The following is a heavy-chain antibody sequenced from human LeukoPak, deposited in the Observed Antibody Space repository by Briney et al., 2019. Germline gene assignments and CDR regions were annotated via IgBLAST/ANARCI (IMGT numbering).Heavy chain of an antibody. CDR1: GYSFTSYR. V-gene: IGHV5-51*01. CDR3: ASSLLYGSGSHRSYYYYGMDV. CDR2: IYPGDSDT. Sequence: GESLKISCKGSGYSFTSYRIGWVRQMPGKGLEWMGIIYPGDSDTRYSPSFQGQVTISADKSISTAYLQWSSLKASDTAMYYCASSLLYGSGSHRSYYYYGMDVWGQGTTVTVSS. J-gene: IGHJ6*02. D-gene: IGHD3-10*01.